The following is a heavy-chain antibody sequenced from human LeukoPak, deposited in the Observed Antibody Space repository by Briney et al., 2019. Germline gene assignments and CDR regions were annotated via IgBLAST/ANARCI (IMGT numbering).Heavy chain of an antibody. CDR2: IYSGGST. D-gene: IGHD3-10*01. V-gene: IGHV3-53*05. Sequence: GGSLRLSCAASGFTVSSNYMSWVRQAPGKGLEWVSVIYSGGSTYYADSVRGRFTISRDNSKNTLYFQMNSLRAEDTAVYYCARTRFGELLGAFDIWGQGTMVTVSS. J-gene: IGHJ3*02. CDR3: ARTRFGELLGAFDI. CDR1: GFTVSSNY.